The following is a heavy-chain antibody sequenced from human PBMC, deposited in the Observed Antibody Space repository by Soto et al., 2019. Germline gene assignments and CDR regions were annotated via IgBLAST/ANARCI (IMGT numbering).Heavy chain of an antibody. V-gene: IGHV4-59*08. Sequence: PGKQLEWIGYSYDSGSTNYNPSLKSRVTISVDTAKNQFSLKLSSVTAADTAVYYCARRRDRYGYHGNYGMDVLGLESTFTVSS. J-gene: IGHJ6*02. D-gene: IGHD5-18*01. CDR3: ARRRDRYGYHGNYGMDV. CDR2: SYDSGST.